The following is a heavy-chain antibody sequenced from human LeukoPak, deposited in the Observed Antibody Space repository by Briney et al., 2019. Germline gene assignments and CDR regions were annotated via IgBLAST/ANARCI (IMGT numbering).Heavy chain of an antibody. CDR3: ARDPDDYGDYSYFDY. CDR2: IWYDGSNK. V-gene: IGHV3-33*01. D-gene: IGHD4-17*01. CDR1: GFTFSSYG. Sequence: GRSLRLSCAASGFTFSSYGMHWVRQAPGKGLEWVAVIWYDGSNKYYANSVKGRFTISRDNSKNTLFLQMNSLRAEDTAVYYCARDPDDYGDYSYFDYWGQGTLVTVSS. J-gene: IGHJ4*02.